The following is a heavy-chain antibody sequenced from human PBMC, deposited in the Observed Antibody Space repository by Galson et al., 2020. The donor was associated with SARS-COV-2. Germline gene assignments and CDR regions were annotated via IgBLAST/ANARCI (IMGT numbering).Heavy chain of an antibody. CDR2: IYYIGST. Sequence: ETSETLSLTCTVSGGSISSYYWSWLRQPPGKGLEWIGYIYYIGSTNYNPSLKSRVTISVDTSKNQFSLKLSSVTAADTAVYYCARVPAVGLPYFDYWGQGTLVTVSS. CDR1: GGSISSYY. V-gene: IGHV4-59*01. J-gene: IGHJ4*02. D-gene: IGHD1-7*01. CDR3: ARVPAVGLPYFDY.